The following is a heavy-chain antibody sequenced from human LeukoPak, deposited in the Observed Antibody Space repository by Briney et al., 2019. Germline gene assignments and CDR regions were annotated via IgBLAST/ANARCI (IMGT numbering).Heavy chain of an antibody. Sequence: SETLSLTCTVSGGSISSGSYYWSWIRQPAGKGLEWIGRIYTSGSTNYNPSLKSRVTISVDTSKNQFSLKLSSVTAADTAVYYCARVKVLRDFDWLFPGEFDYWGQGTLVTVSS. J-gene: IGHJ4*02. D-gene: IGHD3-9*01. V-gene: IGHV4-61*02. CDR2: IYTSGST. CDR3: ARVKVLRDFDWLFPGEFDY. CDR1: GGSISSGSYY.